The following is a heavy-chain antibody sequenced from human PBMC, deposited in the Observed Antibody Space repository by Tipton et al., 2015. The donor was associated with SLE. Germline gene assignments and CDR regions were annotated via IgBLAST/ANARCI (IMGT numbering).Heavy chain of an antibody. CDR2: INHSGST. J-gene: IGHJ4*02. V-gene: IGHV4-39*07. D-gene: IGHD3-3*01. Sequence: TLSLTCTVSGGSISSSSYYWSWIRQPPGKGLEWIGEINHSGSTNYNPSLKSRVTISVDTSKNQFSLKLSSVTAADTAVYFCARPYYDFWSGYSYYFDYWGQGTLVTVSS. CDR1: GGSISSSSYY. CDR3: ARPYYDFWSGYSYYFDY.